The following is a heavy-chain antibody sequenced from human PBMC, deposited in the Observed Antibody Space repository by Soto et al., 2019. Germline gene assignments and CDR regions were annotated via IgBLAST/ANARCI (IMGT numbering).Heavy chain of an antibody. CDR3: ARDSQSTPWYAADY. Sequence: GGSLRLSCEGSGFTFSSYSMNWVRQAPGKGLEWVSSISGSGGYIYYADSVKGRFTISRDNAKNSLYLQMTSLRDEDTALYYCARDSQSTPWYAADYWGQGSLATVYS. CDR2: ISGSGGYI. J-gene: IGHJ4*02. D-gene: IGHD6-13*01. CDR1: GFTFSSYS. V-gene: IGHV3-21*01.